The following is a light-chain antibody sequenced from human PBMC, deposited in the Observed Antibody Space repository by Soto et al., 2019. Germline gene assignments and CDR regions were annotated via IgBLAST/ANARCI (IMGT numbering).Light chain of an antibody. CDR3: CSYAGSYTFYV. V-gene: IGLV2-11*01. CDR1: SSDVGGYNY. J-gene: IGLJ1*01. CDR2: DVS. Sequence: QSVLTEPLSVSGSPGQSVTISCTGPSSDVGGYNYVSWYQQHPGKAPKLMIYDVSKRPSGVPDRFSGSKSGNTASLTISGLQAEDEADYYCCSYAGSYTFYVFGTGTKVTVL.